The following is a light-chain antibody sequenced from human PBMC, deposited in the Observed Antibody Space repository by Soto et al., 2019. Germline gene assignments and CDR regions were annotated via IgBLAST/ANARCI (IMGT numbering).Light chain of an antibody. CDR1: SSNIGAGYD. V-gene: IGLV1-40*01. Sequence: QSALTQPTSVSGAPGQRVSISCTGTSSNIGAGYDVHWYQHLPGTAPKLLIFGDINRPSGVPDRFSGSKSGTSASVAITGLQAEDEADYYCQSYDSSLSISVFGGGTKLTVL. CDR3: QSYDSSLSISV. CDR2: GDI. J-gene: IGLJ2*01.